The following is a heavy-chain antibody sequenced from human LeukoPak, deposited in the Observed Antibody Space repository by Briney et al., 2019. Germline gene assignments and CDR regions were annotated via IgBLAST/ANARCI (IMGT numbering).Heavy chain of an antibody. Sequence: SETLSLTCTVSGGFISSYYWSWIRQPPGKGLEWIGYIYYRGSTNYNPSLKSRVTISEDASKNQFSLKLSSVTAADTAVYYCAWRTGCCSGGSCYGWFDRWGQGTLVTVSS. CDR1: GGFISSYY. CDR3: AWRTGCCSGGSCYGWFDR. V-gene: IGHV4-59*12. D-gene: IGHD2-15*01. CDR2: IYYRGST. J-gene: IGHJ5*02.